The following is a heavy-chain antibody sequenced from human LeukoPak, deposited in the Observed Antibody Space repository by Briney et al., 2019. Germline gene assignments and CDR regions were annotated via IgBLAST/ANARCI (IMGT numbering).Heavy chain of an antibody. CDR3: AKGPWGTRSARWFDP. J-gene: IGHJ5*02. CDR2: ISGSGGST. D-gene: IGHD3-16*01. Sequence: PGGSLRLSCAASGFTFSSYAMSWVRQAPGKGLEWVSAISGSGGSTYYADSVKGRFTISRDNSKNTLYLQMNSLRAEDTAVYYCAKGPWGTRSARWFDPWGQGTLVTVSS. CDR1: GFTFSSYA. V-gene: IGHV3-23*01.